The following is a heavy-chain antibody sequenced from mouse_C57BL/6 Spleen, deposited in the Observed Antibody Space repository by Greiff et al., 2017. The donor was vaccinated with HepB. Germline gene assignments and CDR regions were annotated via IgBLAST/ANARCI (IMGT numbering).Heavy chain of an antibody. CDR1: GFTFSNYW. D-gene: IGHD2-5*01. V-gene: IGHV6-3*01. CDR3: TAPLYYSNFDY. Sequence: EVMLVESGGGLVQPGGSMKLSCVASGFTFSNYWMNWVRQSPEKGLEWVAQIRLKSDNYATHYAESVKGRFTISRDDSKSSVNLQMNNLRAEDTGIYYCTAPLYYSNFDYWGQGTTLTVSS. J-gene: IGHJ2*01. CDR2: IRLKSDNYAT.